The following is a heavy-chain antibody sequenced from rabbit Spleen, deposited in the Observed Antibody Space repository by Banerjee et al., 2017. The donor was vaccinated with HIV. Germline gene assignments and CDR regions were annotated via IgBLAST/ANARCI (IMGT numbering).Heavy chain of an antibody. D-gene: IGHD1-1*01. J-gene: IGHJ4*01. CDR3: ARDLPGVIGWNFNL. CDR2: MNTVSSGA. V-gene: IGHV1S40*01. Sequence: QSLEESGGDLVKPGASLTLTCTASGFSFSNSDYMCWVRQAPGKGLEWIACMNTVSSGAVYATWAKGRFTISGASWTTVSLQMTSLTAEDTATYFCARDLPGVIGWNFNLWGQGTLVTVS. CDR1: GFSFSNSDY.